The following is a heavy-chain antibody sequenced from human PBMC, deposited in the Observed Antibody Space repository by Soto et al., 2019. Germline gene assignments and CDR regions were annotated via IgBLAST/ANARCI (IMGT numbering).Heavy chain of an antibody. V-gene: IGHV4-59*01. CDR2: IYYSGST. CDR1: GGSISSYY. CDR3: AWTYYYDSSGYGGIDY. Sequence: PSETLSLTCTVSGGSISSYYWSWIRQPPGKGLEWIGYIYYSGSTNYNPSLKSRVTISVDTSKNQFSLKLSSVTAADTAVYYCAWTYYYDSSGYGGIDYWSQGTLVTVSS. D-gene: IGHD3-22*01. J-gene: IGHJ4*02.